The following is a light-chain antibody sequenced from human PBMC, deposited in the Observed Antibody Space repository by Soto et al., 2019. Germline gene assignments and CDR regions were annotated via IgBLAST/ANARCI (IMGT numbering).Light chain of an antibody. CDR1: QTVSSW. CDR3: QCQQCRSSSQVT. CDR2: DAS. V-gene: IGKV1-5*01. J-gene: IGKJ1*01. Sequence: DIQMTQSPSTLSASVGDRVTITCRASQTVSSWLSWYQQKPGKAPKLLIHDASDLQNGVPSRFRASGSDTIINPNDNLLHPDDFATYYCQCQQCRSSSQVTFGQGTTVDIK.